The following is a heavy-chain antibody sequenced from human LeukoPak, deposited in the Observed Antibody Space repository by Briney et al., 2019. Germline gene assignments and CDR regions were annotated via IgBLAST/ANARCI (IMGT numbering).Heavy chain of an antibody. V-gene: IGHV4-39*07. CDR3: ARVVQSTDSSGFYLPEYFQH. D-gene: IGHD3-22*01. J-gene: IGHJ1*01. CDR2: IYYSGST. CDR1: GGSISSSSYY. Sequence: PSETLFLTCTVSGGSISSSSYYWGWIRQPPGKGLEWIGSIYYSGSTYYNPSLKSRVTISVDTSKNQLSLKLSSVTAADTAVYYCARVVQSTDSSGFYLPEYFQHWGQGTLVTVSS.